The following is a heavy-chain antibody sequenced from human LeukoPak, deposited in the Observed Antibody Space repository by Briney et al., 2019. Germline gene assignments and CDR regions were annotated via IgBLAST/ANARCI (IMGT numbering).Heavy chain of an antibody. V-gene: IGHV3-74*01. CDR3: VRDLGGRSGH. J-gene: IGHJ4*02. CDR1: GFTFSSNW. D-gene: IGHD1-26*01. CDR2: SNEDGSTT. Sequence: PGGSLRLSCAASGFTFSSNWMHWVRQARGKGLVWVSRSNEDGSTTNYADSVKGRFTISRDNAKNTLYLQMNSLTAEDTAVYYCVRDLGGRSGHWGQGTLVTVSS.